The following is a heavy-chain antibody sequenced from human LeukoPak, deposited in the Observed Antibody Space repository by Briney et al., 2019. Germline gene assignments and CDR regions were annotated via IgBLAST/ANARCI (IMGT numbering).Heavy chain of an antibody. CDR3: ARGYDQFYYYYYYMDV. D-gene: IGHD5-12*01. Sequence: GASVKLSCNSSVYTFTGYYVHWVRRSPGQGLEWMRWSNPNSGGTNYAQKFQGRVTMTRDTSISTAYMELSRLRSDDTAVYYCARGYDQFYYYYYYMDVWGKGTTVTVSS. J-gene: IGHJ6*03. CDR1: VYTFTGYY. V-gene: IGHV1-2*02. CDR2: SNPNSGGT.